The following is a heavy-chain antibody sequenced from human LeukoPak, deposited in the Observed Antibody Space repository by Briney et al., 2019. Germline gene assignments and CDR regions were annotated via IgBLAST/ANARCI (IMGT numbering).Heavy chain of an antibody. CDR1: GVTFGTYA. Sequence: SVQVSCKAPGVTFGTYAISWVRQAPGQGLEWMGGIIAIFTTANYAQKFQGRVTITADKSTSTAYMELSSLRSEDTAVYYCARSNGPVLVSPGAPIHYYYFYMDVWGKGTTVTVSS. CDR2: IIAIFTTA. CDR3: ARSNGPVLVSPGAPIHYYYFYMDV. V-gene: IGHV1-69*06. D-gene: IGHD3-3*02. J-gene: IGHJ6*03.